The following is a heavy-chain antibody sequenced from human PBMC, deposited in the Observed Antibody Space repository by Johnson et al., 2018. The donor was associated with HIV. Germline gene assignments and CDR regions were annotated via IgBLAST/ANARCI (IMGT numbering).Heavy chain of an antibody. CDR2: ISYDGGDR. CDR3: AKERRAPRAFDI. J-gene: IGHJ3*02. V-gene: IGHV3-30*18. CDR1: GFTFSSYG. Sequence: QVQLVESGGGVVQPGRSLRLSCAASGFTFSSYGMHWVRQAPGKGLEWEAVISYDGGDRYYADSVKGRFTISRDNSKSTLYLQMNSLRPEDTAVYYCAKERRAPRAFDIWGQGTMVTVSS.